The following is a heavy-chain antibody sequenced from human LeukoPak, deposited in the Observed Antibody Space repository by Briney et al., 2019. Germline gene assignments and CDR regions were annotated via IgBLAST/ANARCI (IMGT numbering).Heavy chain of an antibody. J-gene: IGHJ4*02. CDR1: GFTFGDYA. D-gene: IGHD3-3*01. Sequence: GGSLRLSCTASGFTFGDYAMSWVRQAPGKGLEWVGFIRSKAYGGTTEYAASVKGRFTISRDDSKSIAYLQMNSLRAEDTAVYYCAKQLYYDFWSGYPYHFDYWGQGTLVTVSS. V-gene: IGHV3-49*04. CDR3: AKQLYYDFWSGYPYHFDY. CDR2: IRSKAYGGTT.